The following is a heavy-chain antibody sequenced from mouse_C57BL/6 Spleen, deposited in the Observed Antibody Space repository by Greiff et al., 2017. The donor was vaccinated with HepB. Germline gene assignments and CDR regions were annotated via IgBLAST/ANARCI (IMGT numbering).Heavy chain of an antibody. D-gene: IGHD2-4*01. V-gene: IGHV3-6*01. CDR2: ISYDGSN. Sequence: DVKLQESGPGLVKPSQSLSLTCSVTGYSITSGYYWNWIRQFPGNKLEWMGYISYDGSNNYNPSLKNRISITRDTSKNQFFLKLNSVTTEDTATYYCAREEDYDPAWFAYWGQGTLVTVSA. CDR1: GYSITSGYY. CDR3: AREEDYDPAWFAY. J-gene: IGHJ3*01.